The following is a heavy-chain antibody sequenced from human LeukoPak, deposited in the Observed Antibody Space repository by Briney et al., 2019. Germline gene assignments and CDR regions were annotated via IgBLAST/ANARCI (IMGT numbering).Heavy chain of an antibody. CDR1: GGSISSYY. D-gene: IGHD3-3*01. CDR2: IYYSGST. CDR3: ARHTYYDFWSGYYTGIIPNAFDI. V-gene: IGHV4-59*08. J-gene: IGHJ3*02. Sequence: SETLSLTCTVSGGSISSYYWSWIRQPPGKGLEWIGYIYYSGSTNYNPSLKSRVTISVDTSKNQFSLKLSSVTAADTAVYYCARHTYYDFWSGYYTGIIPNAFDIWGQGTMVTVSS.